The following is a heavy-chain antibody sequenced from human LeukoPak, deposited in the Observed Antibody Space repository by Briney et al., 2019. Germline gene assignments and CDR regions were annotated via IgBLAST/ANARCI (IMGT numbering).Heavy chain of an antibody. CDR2: IYYSGST. Sequence: PSETLSLTCTVSGGSISSYYWSWIRQTPGKGLEWIGYIYYSGSTNYNPSLKSRVTISVDTSKNQFSLKLSSVTAADTAVYYCARSTGYSIYYFDYWGQGTLVTVSS. D-gene: IGHD6-13*01. CDR3: ARSTGYSIYYFDY. J-gene: IGHJ4*02. V-gene: IGHV4-59*01. CDR1: GGSISSYY.